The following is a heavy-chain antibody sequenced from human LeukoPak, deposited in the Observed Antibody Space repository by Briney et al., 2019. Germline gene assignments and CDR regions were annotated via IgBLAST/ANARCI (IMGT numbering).Heavy chain of an antibody. J-gene: IGHJ4*02. CDR3: ARVVADYYDSSGYPYFDY. D-gene: IGHD3-22*01. V-gene: IGHV4-34*01. Sequence: SETLSLTCAVYGGSFSGYYWSWIRQPPGKELEWIGEINHSGSTNYNPSLKSRVTISVDTSKNQFSLKLSSVTAADTAVYYCARVVADYYDSSGYPYFDYWGQGTLVTVSS. CDR1: GGSFSGYY. CDR2: INHSGST.